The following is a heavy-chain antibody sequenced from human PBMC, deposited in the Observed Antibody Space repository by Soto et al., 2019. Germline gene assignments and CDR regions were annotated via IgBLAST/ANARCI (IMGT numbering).Heavy chain of an antibody. CDR3: ARDLGFSSSKALDF. CDR2: ISPYNGNA. J-gene: IGHJ4*02. V-gene: IGHV1-18*01. CDR1: GYGFTIYG. D-gene: IGHD6-6*01. Sequence: RASVKVSCKASGYGFTIYGLSWVRQAPGQGLEWMAWISPYNGNANYAQKFQDRVSMTTDTSTSTAYMELRSLRSDDTAVYYCARDLGFSSSKALDFWGQGTLVTVSS.